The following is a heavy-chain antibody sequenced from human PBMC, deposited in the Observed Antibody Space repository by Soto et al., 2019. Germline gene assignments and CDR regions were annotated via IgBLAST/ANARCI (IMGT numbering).Heavy chain of an antibody. J-gene: IGHJ6*02. CDR3: ANNNDYAIDA. CDR1: GASISDSHW. CDR2: MFHSGST. Sequence: QVQLQESGPGLVKPSGTLSLTCVVSGASISDSHWWTWVRQPPGKGLEWIGEMFHSGSTNYNPTLKIRVTISIDKSRDQFSLNLNSVTAADTAVYYCANNNDYAIDAWGQGTTVTVSS. D-gene: IGHD1-20*01. V-gene: IGHV4-4*02.